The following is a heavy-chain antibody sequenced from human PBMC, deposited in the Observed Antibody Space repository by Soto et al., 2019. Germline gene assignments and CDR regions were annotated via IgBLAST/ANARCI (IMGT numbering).Heavy chain of an antibody. Sequence: GGSLRLSCEASGFTFSSYAMSWVRQAPGKGLEWVSGISGGGGTTYYADSVKGRFTISRDNSKNTLYLQMNSLRAEDTAVYYCAKVGSIAVAGTYYFDYWGQGTLVTVSS. D-gene: IGHD6-19*01. CDR2: ISGGGGTT. V-gene: IGHV3-23*01. CDR3: AKVGSIAVAGTYYFDY. J-gene: IGHJ4*02. CDR1: GFTFSSYA.